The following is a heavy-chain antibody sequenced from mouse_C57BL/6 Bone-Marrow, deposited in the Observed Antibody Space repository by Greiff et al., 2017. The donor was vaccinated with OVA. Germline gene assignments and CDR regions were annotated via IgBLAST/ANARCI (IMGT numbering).Heavy chain of an antibody. CDR3: ARRKYSNYHYYAMDY. CDR1: GFTFSDYG. J-gene: IGHJ4*01. Sequence: EVKLMESGGGLVKPGGSLKLSCAASGFTFSDYGMHWVRQAPEKGLEWVAYISSGSSTIYYADTVKGRFTISSANAKNTLFLQMTSLRAEDTAMYYCARRKYSNYHYYAMDYWVQGTSVTVSS. V-gene: IGHV5-17*01. CDR2: ISSGSSTI. D-gene: IGHD2-5*01.